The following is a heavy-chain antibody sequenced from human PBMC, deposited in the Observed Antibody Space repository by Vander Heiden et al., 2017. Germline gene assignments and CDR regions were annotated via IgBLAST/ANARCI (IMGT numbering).Heavy chain of an antibody. V-gene: IGHV3-23*01. D-gene: IGHD6-6*01. CDR1: GFTFSCYA. CDR3: AASGYSSSGAFDI. J-gene: IGHJ3*02. CDR2: ISGSGGST. Sequence: EVQLFESGGGLVQPGGSLRLSCAASGFTFSCYALSWVRQAPGKGLEWVSAISGSGGSTYYADSVKGRFTISRDNSKNTLYLQMNSLRAEDTAVYYCAASGYSSSGAFDIWGQGTMVTVSS.